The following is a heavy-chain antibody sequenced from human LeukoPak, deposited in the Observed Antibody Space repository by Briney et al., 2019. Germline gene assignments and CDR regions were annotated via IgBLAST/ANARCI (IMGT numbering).Heavy chain of an antibody. D-gene: IGHD2-2*01. CDR3: ARLIVVFDY. CDR1: GGSFRGYY. J-gene: IGHJ4*02. CDR2: INHSGST. Sequence: SETLSLTCAVYGGSFRGYYWSWIRQPPGKGLEWIGEINHSGSTNYNPSLKSRVTISVDTSKNQFSLKLSSVTAADTAVYYCARLIVVFDYWGQGTLVTVSS. V-gene: IGHV4-34*01.